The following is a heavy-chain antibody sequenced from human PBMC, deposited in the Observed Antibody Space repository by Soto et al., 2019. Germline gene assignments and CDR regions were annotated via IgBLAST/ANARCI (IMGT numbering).Heavy chain of an antibody. V-gene: IGHV3-66*01. J-gene: IGHJ3*02. CDR2: IYSGGST. Sequence: PGGSLRLSCAASGFTVSSNYMSWVRQAPGKGLEWVSVIYSGGSTYYADSVKGRFTISRDNSKNTLYLQMNSLRAEDTAVYYCEVVVGPPAFDIWGQGTMVTVSS. CDR3: EVVVGPPAFDI. D-gene: IGHD2-15*01. CDR1: GFTVSSNY.